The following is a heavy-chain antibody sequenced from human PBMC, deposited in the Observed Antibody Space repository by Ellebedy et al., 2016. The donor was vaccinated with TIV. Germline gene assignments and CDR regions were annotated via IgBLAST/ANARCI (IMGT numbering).Heavy chain of an antibody. Sequence: GESLKISXAASGFTFSNYWMHWVRQAPGKGLVWVSRIKSDGSGTTYADSVKGRFTISRDNAKNTMYLQMNSLRAEDTAVYYCARGTGSVQLRFGMDVWGQGTTVTVS. CDR3: ARGTGSVQLRFGMDV. V-gene: IGHV3-74*01. CDR2: IKSDGSGT. J-gene: IGHJ6*02. CDR1: GFTFSNYW. D-gene: IGHD3/OR15-3a*01.